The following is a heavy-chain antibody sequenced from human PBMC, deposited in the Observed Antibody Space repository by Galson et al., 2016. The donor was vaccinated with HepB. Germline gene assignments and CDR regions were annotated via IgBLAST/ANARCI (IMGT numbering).Heavy chain of an antibody. D-gene: IGHD3-10*01. Sequence: SLRLSCAASGFTFRGYAMSWVRQAPGKGLEWLSAITAAGGVTYYADSVKGRFTIARDNSKNTLYLEMSSLRVEDTAVYYCAKDLQVSPLWFGELFPDDWGQGTLVAVSP. V-gene: IGHV3-23*01. CDR2: ITAAGGVT. CDR1: GFTFRGYA. CDR3: AKDLQVSPLWFGELFPDD. J-gene: IGHJ4*02.